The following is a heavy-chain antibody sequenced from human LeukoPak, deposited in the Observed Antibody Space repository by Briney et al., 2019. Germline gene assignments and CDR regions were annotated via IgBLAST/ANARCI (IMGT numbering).Heavy chain of an antibody. V-gene: IGHV1-46*01. CDR2: INPSGGST. D-gene: IGHD3-16*01. CDR3: ASSRGFYDSDAFDI. CDR1: GYTFTRDY. J-gene: IGHJ3*02. Sequence: ASVKVSCKASGYTFTRDYMHCVRQAPGQGLGWVGIINPSGGSTSYAQKFQGRVTTTRDTSTSTVYMELSSLRSEDTAVYYCASSRGFYDSDAFDIWGQGTMVTVSS.